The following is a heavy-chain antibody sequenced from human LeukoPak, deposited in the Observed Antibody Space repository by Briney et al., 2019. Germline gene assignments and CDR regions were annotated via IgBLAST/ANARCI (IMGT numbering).Heavy chain of an antibody. CDR1: GGTFSSYA. CDR3: ARSEYSNPYYYYGMDV. V-gene: IGHV1-69*13. J-gene: IGHJ6*02. Sequence: ASVKVSCKASGGTFSSYAISWVRQAPGQGLEWMGGIIPIFGTANYAQKFQGRVTITADESTSTAYMELSSLRSEDTAVYYCARSEYSNPYYYYGMDVWGQGTTVTVPS. D-gene: IGHD4-11*01. CDR2: IIPIFGTA.